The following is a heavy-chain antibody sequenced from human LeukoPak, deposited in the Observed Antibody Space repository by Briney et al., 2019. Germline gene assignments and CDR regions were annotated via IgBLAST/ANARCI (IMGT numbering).Heavy chain of an antibody. CDR3: ARDPGFSSFDY. Sequence: GGSLRLSCAVSGFSVSGYWMTWVRRAPGKGLEWVANIKQDGSEKNYVDSVKGRFTISRDNAKNSLYLQMSSLRVDDTAIYYCARDPGFSSFDYWGQGTLVTVSS. V-gene: IGHV3-7*01. CDR1: GFSVSGYW. CDR2: IKQDGSEK. J-gene: IGHJ4*02. D-gene: IGHD3-3*02.